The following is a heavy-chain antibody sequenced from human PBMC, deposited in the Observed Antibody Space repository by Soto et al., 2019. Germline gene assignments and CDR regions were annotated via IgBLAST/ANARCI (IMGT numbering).Heavy chain of an antibody. D-gene: IGHD3-16*01. J-gene: IGHJ4*02. V-gene: IGHV2-5*02. Sequence: QITLKESGPTLVKPTQTRTLICTFSVFSLSTTGKSVAWIRQPPGKALEWLSVIYWDDDKRYSPSLNTRLTIAKDTSKNQVVLKLTNMDPSDTGTYYCAHSRGDGDYFPYWGQGTLVSVSS. CDR3: AHSRGDGDYFPY. CDR2: IYWDDDK. CDR1: VFSLSTTGKS.